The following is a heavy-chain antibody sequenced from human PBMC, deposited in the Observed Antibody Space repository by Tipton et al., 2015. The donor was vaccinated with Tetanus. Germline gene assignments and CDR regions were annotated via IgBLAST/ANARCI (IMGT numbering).Heavy chain of an antibody. J-gene: IGHJ4*02. D-gene: IGHD6-19*01. CDR3: ARDPPLAVPGPEFDY. CDR1: GFTFRSYG. CDR2: LWFDGGDE. V-gene: IGHV3-33*01. Sequence: SLRLSCAAPGFTFRSYGMHWVRQAPGKGLEWVAVLWFDGGDEYYADSVKGRFTISRDNAKNSLYLQMNSLRVDDTAVYYCARDPPLAVPGPEFDYWGQGTLVTVSS.